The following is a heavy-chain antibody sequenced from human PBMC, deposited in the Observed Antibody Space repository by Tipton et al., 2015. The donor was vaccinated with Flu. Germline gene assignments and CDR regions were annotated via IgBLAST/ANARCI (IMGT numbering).Heavy chain of an antibody. J-gene: IGHJ5*02. CDR2: IYHSGST. CDR1: GYSISSGYY. Sequence: TLSLTCTVSGYSISSGYYWGWIRQPPGKGLEWIGSIYHSGSTYYNPSLKSRVTISVDTSKNQFPLKLSSVTAADTAVYYCAREVLLWFREFVPWCQGTLVTVTS. V-gene: IGHV4-38-2*02. CDR3: AREVLLWFREFVP. D-gene: IGHD3-10*01.